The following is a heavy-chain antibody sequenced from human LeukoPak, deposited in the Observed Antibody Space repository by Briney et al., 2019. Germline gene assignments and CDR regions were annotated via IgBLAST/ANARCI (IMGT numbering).Heavy chain of an antibody. Sequence: PGGSLRLSCAASGFTVNSNYMIWVRQAPGKGLEWVSGIYTGGDTYYADSVKGRFTISRDNSKNTVYLQMNSLRAEDTAVYYCTKGLWAGVSAARDWGKGTLVTVSS. V-gene: IGHV3-66*01. J-gene: IGHJ4*02. CDR1: GFTVNSNY. CDR2: IYTGGDT. D-gene: IGHD3-10*01. CDR3: TKGLWAGVSAARD.